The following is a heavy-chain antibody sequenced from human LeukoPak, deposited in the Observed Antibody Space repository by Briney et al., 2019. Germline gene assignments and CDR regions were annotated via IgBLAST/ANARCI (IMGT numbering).Heavy chain of an antibody. V-gene: IGHV3-23*01. J-gene: IGHJ4*02. CDR2: ISGSGGST. D-gene: IGHD3-9*01. Sequence: PGGSLRLSCAASGFTFSSYGMSWVRQAPGKGLEWVSAISGSGGSTYYADSVKGRFTISRDNSKNTLYLQMNSLRAEDTAVYYCAKDLYFDWLYSPELFDYWGQGTLVTVSS. CDR3: AKDLYFDWLYSPELFDY. CDR1: GFTFSSYG.